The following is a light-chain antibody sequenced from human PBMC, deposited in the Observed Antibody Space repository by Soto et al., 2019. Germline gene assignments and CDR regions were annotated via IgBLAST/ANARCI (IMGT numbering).Light chain of an antibody. Sequence: DIQMTQSPSTLSGSLGYLVAVTFLASQTIRSWLAWYQQKPGKAPKLLIYKASTLKSGVPSRFSGSGSGTEFTLTISSLQPDDFATYYCQHYNSYSEAFGQGTKVDIK. J-gene: IGKJ1*01. CDR1: QTIRSW. CDR2: KAS. V-gene: IGKV1-5*03. CDR3: QHYNSYSEA.